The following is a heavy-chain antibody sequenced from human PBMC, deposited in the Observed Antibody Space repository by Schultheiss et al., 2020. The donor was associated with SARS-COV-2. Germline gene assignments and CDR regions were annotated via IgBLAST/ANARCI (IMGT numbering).Heavy chain of an antibody. CDR3: ARYSSGWSGSYNYYYMDV. CDR1: GGTFSSYA. J-gene: IGHJ6*03. Sequence: VKVSCKASGGTFSSYAISWVRQAPGQGLEWLGGIIPIFGTANYAQKFQSRLTITADEFTNTAYMELSGLRSEDTAVYYCARYSSGWSGSYNYYYMDVWGQGTTVTVSS. V-gene: IGHV1-69*13. D-gene: IGHD6-19*01. CDR2: IIPIFGTA.